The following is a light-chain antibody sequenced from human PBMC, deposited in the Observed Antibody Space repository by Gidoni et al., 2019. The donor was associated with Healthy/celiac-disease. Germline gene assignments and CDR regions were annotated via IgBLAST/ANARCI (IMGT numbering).Light chain of an antibody. J-gene: IGKJ3*01. Sequence: DIQMTQSPSSLSPSVGDRVTITCRASQIISSYLNWYQQKPGKATKLLIYAASSLQSGVPSRFSGSGSGTDFTLTISSLQPEDFATYYCQQSYNSPDTFGPGTKVDIK. CDR1: QIISSY. V-gene: IGKV1-39*01. CDR2: AAS. CDR3: QQSYNSPDT.